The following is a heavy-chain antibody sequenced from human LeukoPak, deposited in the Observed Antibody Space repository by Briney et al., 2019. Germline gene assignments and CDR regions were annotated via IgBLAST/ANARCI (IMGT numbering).Heavy chain of an antibody. CDR1: GFTFSSYS. V-gene: IGHV3-21*01. CDR2: ISSSSSYI. CDR3: ARDLRRLFVHIAVAGTGLGSDAFDI. Sequence: PGGSLRLSCAASGFTFSSYSMNWVRQAPGKGLEWVSSISSSSSYIYYADSVKGRFTISRDNAKNSLYLQMNSLRAEDTAVYYCARDLRRLFVHIAVAGTGLGSDAFDIWGQGTMVTVSS. J-gene: IGHJ3*02. D-gene: IGHD6-19*01.